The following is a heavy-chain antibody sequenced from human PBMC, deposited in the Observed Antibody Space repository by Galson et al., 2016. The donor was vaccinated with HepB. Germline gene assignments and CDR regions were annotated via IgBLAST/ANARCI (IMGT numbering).Heavy chain of an antibody. CDR3: ARDQESWGGYLDY. D-gene: IGHD3-16*01. Sequence: SETLSLTCTVSGGSVSSGRYFWSWIRQPPGKGLEWIGYIYYSGSTDYNPSLKSRVTISVGTSKNQFSLKLSSVTAADTAVYYCARDQESWGGYLDYWGQGTLVTVSS. CDR1: GGSVSSGRYF. J-gene: IGHJ4*02. V-gene: IGHV4-61*01. CDR2: IYYSGST.